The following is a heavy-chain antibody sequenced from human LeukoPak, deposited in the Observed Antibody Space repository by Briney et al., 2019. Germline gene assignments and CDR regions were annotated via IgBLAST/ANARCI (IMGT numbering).Heavy chain of an antibody. CDR2: IRYDGSNK. D-gene: IGHD3-10*01. V-gene: IGHV3-30*02. CDR3: ARDGGATMVRGVATYDS. Sequence: GGSLRLSCAASGFTFSSYGMHWVRQAPGKGLEWVAFIRYDGSNKYYADSVKGRFTISRDNSKNTLYLQMNSLRAEDTAVYYCARDGGATMVRGVATYDSWGQGTLVTVSS. J-gene: IGHJ4*02. CDR1: GFTFSSYG.